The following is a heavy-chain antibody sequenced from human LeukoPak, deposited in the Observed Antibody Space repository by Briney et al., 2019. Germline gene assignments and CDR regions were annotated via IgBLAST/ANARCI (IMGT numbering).Heavy chain of an antibody. CDR1: GGSLSNYY. V-gene: IGHV4-59*01. CDR3: ARNLIPEQLVLNF. J-gene: IGHJ4*02. CDR2: IYYTGST. D-gene: IGHD6-13*01. Sequence: SETLSLTCTVSGGSLSNYYWNWIRQAPGKGLEWIGYIYYTGSTNKNPSLKSRVTMSVDTSKNQFSLNLKSVTPEDTAVYYCARNLIPEQLVLNFWGQGTLVTVSS.